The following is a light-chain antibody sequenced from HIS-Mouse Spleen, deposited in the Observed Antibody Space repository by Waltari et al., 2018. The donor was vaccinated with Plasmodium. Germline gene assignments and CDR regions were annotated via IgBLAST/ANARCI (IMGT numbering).Light chain of an antibody. CDR2: GAS. J-gene: IGKJ1*01. CDR3: QQYNNWPRGT. Sequence: EIVMTQSPATLSVYPGERATLSCRASQSVSSNLAWYQQKPGQAPRLLIYGASSRATGIPARSICRGSGTEFTLTISSMQSEYFAIYYCQQYNNWPRGTFGQGTKVEIK. V-gene: IGKV3-15*01. CDR1: QSVSSN.